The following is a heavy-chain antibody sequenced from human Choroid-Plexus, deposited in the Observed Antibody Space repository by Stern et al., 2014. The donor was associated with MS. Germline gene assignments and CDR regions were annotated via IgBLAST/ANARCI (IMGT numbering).Heavy chain of an antibody. CDR1: GFTLGSCA. D-gene: IGHD2/OR15-2a*01. Sequence: VQLVESGRGVVQPGRPLRLSCVASGFTLGSCAMHWVRQAPGKGLEWVAGVSYDGSNKYYADSVKGRFTISRDNSQNTLYMQMSSLRPEDTAVYYCAKDRQYLTYFFDHWGQGSLVTVSS. CDR3: AKDRQYLTYFFDH. V-gene: IGHV3-30*18. CDR2: VSYDGSNK. J-gene: IGHJ5*02.